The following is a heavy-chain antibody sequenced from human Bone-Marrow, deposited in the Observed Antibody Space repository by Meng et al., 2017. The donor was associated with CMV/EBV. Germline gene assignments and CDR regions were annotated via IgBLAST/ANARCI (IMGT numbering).Heavy chain of an antibody. V-gene: IGHV3-15*01. D-gene: IGHD3-22*01. J-gene: IGHJ5*02. Sequence: FGNAWMSWVRQAPGKGLEWVGRIKSKTDGGTTDYAAPVKGRFTISRDDSKNTLYLQMNSLKTEDTAVYYCTTPYPYYYDSSGYRWFDPWGQGTLVTVSS. CDR2: IKSKTDGGTT. CDR1: FGNAW. CDR3: TTPYPYYYDSSGYRWFDP.